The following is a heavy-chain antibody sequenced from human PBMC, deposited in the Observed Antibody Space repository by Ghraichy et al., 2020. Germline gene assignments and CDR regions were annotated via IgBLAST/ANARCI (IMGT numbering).Heavy chain of an antibody. CDR3: ARLPSSSGYYFDY. CDR1: GFTFSSYA. CDR2: ISSNGGST. D-gene: IGHD6-6*01. V-gene: IGHV3-64*01. Sequence: RGSLRLSCAASGFTFSSYAMHWVRQAPGKGLEYVSAISSNGGSTYYANSVKGRFTISRDNSKNTLYLQMGSLRAEDMAVYYCARLPSSSGYYFDYWGQGTLVTVSS. J-gene: IGHJ4*02.